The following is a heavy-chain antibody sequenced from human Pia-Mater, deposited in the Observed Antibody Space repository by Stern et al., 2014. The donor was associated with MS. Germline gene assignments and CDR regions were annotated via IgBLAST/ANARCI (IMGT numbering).Heavy chain of an antibody. D-gene: IGHD3-10*01. CDR3: ARAYTYYSNSAGY. J-gene: IGHJ4*02. V-gene: IGHV1-69*01. CDR2: IIPTFDTP. CDR1: GGTFSSYE. Sequence: VQLVESGAEVKKPGSSVKVSCKASGGTFSSYEITWVRPAPGQGLEWMGGIIPTFDTPTYAQKFQDRVTISADESTNTAYLELNGLKSDDTAIYFCARAYTYYSNSAGYWGQGTLVTVSS.